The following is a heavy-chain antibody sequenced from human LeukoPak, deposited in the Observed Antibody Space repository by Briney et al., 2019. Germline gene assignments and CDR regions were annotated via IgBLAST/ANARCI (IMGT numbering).Heavy chain of an antibody. CDR2: ISSSSSYI. Sequence: GGSLRFSCAASGFTFISYSMNWVRQARGKGLEWVSSISSSSSYIYYADSVKGRFTISRDNAKNSLYLQMNSLRAEDTAVYYCARDYSRYCSSTSCYFSYFDYWGQGTLVTVSS. V-gene: IGHV3-21*01. J-gene: IGHJ4*02. CDR1: GFTFISYS. CDR3: ARDYSRYCSSTSCYFSYFDY. D-gene: IGHD2-2*01.